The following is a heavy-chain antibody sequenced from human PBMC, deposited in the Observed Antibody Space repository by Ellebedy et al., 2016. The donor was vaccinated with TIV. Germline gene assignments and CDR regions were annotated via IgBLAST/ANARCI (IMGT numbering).Heavy chain of an antibody. J-gene: IGHJ2*01. V-gene: IGHV4-4*02. CDR1: GGSISRSNW. CDR2: IYHSGNT. CDR3: ARHGRSINYWYFDL. D-gene: IGHD5-24*01. Sequence: MPSETLSLTCAVSGGSISRSNWWRWVRQPPGKGLEWIGEIYHSGNTFYNPSLQSRVTISVHTSKNQFSLNLSSVTAADTAVYYCARHGRSINYWYFDLWGRGTLVTVSS.